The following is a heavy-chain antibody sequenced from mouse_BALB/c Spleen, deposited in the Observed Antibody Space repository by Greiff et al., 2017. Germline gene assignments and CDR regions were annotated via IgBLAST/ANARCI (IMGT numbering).Heavy chain of an antibody. CDR2: INPSNGGT. CDR1: GYTFTSYY. J-gene: IGHJ2*01. CDR3: TRGIHYYGCFDY. V-gene: IGHV1S81*02. Sequence: QVQLQQPGAELVKPGASVKLSCKASGYTFTSYYMYWVKQRPGQGLEWIGGINPSNGGTNFNEKFKSKATLTVDKSSSTAYMQLSSLTSEDSAVYYCTRGIHYYGCFDYWGQGTTLTVSS. D-gene: IGHD1-2*01.